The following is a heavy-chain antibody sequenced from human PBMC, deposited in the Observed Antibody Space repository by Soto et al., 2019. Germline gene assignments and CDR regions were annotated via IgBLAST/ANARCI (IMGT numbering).Heavy chain of an antibody. CDR2: ILPIFGTA. V-gene: IGHV1-69*01. Sequence: QVQLVQSGAEVRKPGSSVKVSCQASGGTFSTSAFVWVRQAPGQGLEWMGGILPIFGTANYAPKFQDRVTITADESTSTAYMELSGLRSDDTAIYYCARACMIREFISYFFDHWGQGTLVTVSS. CDR1: GGTFSTSA. J-gene: IGHJ4*02. CDR3: ARACMIREFISYFFDH. D-gene: IGHD3-10*01.